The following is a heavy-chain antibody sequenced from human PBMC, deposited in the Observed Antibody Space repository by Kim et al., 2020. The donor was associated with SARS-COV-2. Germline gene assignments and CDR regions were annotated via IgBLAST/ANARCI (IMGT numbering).Heavy chain of an antibody. D-gene: IGHD6-13*01. Sequence: GGSLRLSCAASGFTFSSYSMNWVRQAPGKGLEWVSSISSSSSYIYYADSVKGRFTISRDNAKNSLYLQMNSLRAEDTAVYYCASVGGPYSSSWNYFDYWGQRTLVTLSS. J-gene: IGHJ4*02. V-gene: IGHV3-21*01. CDR2: ISSSSSYI. CDR3: ASVGGPYSSSWNYFDY. CDR1: GFTFSSYS.